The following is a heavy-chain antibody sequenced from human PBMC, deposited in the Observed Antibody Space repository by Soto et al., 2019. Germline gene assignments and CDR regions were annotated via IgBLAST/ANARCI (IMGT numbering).Heavy chain of an antibody. V-gene: IGHV4-34*01. D-gene: IGHD6-19*01. J-gene: IGHJ5*02. CDR2: INHSGST. CDR3: ARDKGYSSGWWFDP. CDR1: CGSFSGYY. Sequence: SETLSLTCAVYCGSFSGYYWSWIRQPPGKGLEWIGEINHSGSTNYNPSLKSRVTISVDTSKNQFSLKLSSVTAADTAVYYCARDKGYSSGWWFDPWGQGTLVTVS.